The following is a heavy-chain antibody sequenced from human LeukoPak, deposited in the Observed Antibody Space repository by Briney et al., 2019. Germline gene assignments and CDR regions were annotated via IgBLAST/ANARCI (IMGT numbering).Heavy chain of an antibody. V-gene: IGHV4-61*02. D-gene: IGHD3-22*01. J-gene: IGHJ4*02. Sequence: SQTLSLTCTVSGGSISSGSYYWSWIRQPAGKGLEWIGRIYTSGSTNYNPSLKSRVTMSVDTSKNQFSLKLSSVTAADTAVYYCARDHDSSGEEEGYFDYWGQGTLVTVSS. CDR2: IYTSGST. CDR1: GGSISSGSYY. CDR3: ARDHDSSGEEEGYFDY.